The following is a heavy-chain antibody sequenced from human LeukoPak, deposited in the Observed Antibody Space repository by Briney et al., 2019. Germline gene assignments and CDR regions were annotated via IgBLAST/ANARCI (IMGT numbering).Heavy chain of an antibody. J-gene: IGHJ4*02. D-gene: IGHD3-3*01. CDR3: ARVRLEWGLRGYFDY. CDR1: GGSISSGGYY. V-gene: IGHV3-7*01. Sequence: ETLSLTCTVSGGSISSGGYYWSWVRQAPGKGLEWVANIKQDGSEKYYVDSVKGRFTISRDNAKNSLYLQMNSLRAEDTAVYYCARVRLEWGLRGYFDYWGQGTLVTVSS. CDR2: IKQDGSEK.